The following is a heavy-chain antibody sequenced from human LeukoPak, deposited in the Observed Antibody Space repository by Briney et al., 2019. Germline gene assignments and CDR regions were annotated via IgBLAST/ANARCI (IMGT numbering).Heavy chain of an antibody. J-gene: IGHJ4*02. CDR2: MHYSGST. CDR1: GGSISSYY. Sequence: SETLSLTCTVSGGSISSYYWSWIRQPPGKGLEWIGYMHYSGSTDYNPSLKSRVTISVDTSKNQFSLKLSSVTAADTAVYYCARWILYSSGSYSDYWGQGTLVTVSS. D-gene: IGHD3-10*01. CDR3: ARWILYSSGSYSDY. V-gene: IGHV4-59*01.